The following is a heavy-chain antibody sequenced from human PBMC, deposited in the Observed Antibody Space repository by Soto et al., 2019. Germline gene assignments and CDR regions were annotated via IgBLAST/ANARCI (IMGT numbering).Heavy chain of an antibody. D-gene: IGHD6-19*01. CDR3: GGGLSSGWLAY. CDR1: GGSISTYF. Sequence: SETLALTCTVSGGSISTYFWSWIRQSPGRGLEWIGYIYKSGSTKYNPSLKSRVTIAVDRPKPQSSRKVGLVTGGDTAVYYGGGGLSSGWLAYWGQGTLVTVSS. V-gene: IGHV4-59*01. CDR2: IYKSGST. J-gene: IGHJ4*02.